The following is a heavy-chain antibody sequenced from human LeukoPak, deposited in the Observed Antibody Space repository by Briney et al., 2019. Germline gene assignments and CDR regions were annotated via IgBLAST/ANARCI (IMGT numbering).Heavy chain of an antibody. V-gene: IGHV1-46*01. J-gene: IGHJ4*02. CDR3: ARDNPVDTAMARGYYFDY. Sequence: APVKVSCKASGYTFTSYYMHWVRQAPGQGLEWMGIINPSGGSTSYAQKFQGRVTMTRDTSASTVYMELSSLRSEDTAVYYCARDNPVDTAMARGYYFDYWGQGTLVTVSS. CDR2: INPSGGST. D-gene: IGHD5-18*01. CDR1: GYTFTSYY.